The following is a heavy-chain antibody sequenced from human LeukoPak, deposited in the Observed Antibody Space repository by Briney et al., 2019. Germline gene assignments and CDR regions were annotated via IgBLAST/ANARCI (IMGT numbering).Heavy chain of an antibody. V-gene: IGHV4-59*08. CDR3: ARHANPMVRGVIITTNYYGMDV. J-gene: IGHJ6*02. CDR2: IYYSGST. D-gene: IGHD3-10*01. Sequence: PSETLSPTCTVSGGSISSYYWSWIRQPPGKGLEWIGYIYYSGSTNYNPSLKSRVTISVDTSKNQFSLKLSSVTAADTAVYYCARHANPMVRGVIITTNYYGMDVWGQGTTVTVSS. CDR1: GGSISSYY.